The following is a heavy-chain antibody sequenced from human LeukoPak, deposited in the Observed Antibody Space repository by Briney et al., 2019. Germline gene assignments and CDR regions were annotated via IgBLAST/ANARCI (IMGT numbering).Heavy chain of an antibody. V-gene: IGHV3-64D*06. CDR3: VRGTGY. CDR1: GFTFSTYV. Sequence: GGSLRLSCSVSGFTFSTYVMHWVRQAPGKGLECVSAISSNGDNTYYADSVKGRFTISRDNSKNTLYPQMSSLRADDTAVYYCVRGTGYWGQGTLVTVSS. J-gene: IGHJ4*02. CDR2: ISSNGDNT.